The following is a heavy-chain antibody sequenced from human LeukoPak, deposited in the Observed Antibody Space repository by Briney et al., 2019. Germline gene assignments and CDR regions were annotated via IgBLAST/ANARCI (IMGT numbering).Heavy chain of an antibody. J-gene: IGHJ6*02. Sequence: PGGSLRLSCAASGFTFSSYGMHWVRQAPGKGLEWVAVISYDGSNKYYADSVKGRFTISRDNSKNTLYLQMNSLRAEDTAVYYCAKAGSSSWYGMDVWGQGTTVTVSS. D-gene: IGHD6-13*01. CDR1: GFTFSSYG. CDR3: AKAGSSSWYGMDV. CDR2: ISYDGSNK. V-gene: IGHV3-30*18.